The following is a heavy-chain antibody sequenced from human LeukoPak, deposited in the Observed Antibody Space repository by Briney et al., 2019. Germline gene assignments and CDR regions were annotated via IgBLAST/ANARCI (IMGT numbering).Heavy chain of an antibody. J-gene: IGHJ6*02. D-gene: IGHD2/OR15-2a*01. CDR3: LRDCNNIRCSGARMDV. CDR1: GFTFSNYD. V-gene: IGHV3-13*01. Sequence: GGSLRLSRAASGFTFSNYDMHWVRQATGKGLEWVSSIGTVGDTYYSDSVKGRFTISREKAKNSWYLQMSSLRAGDTAVYYCLRDCNNIRCSGARMDVWGQGTTVIVSS. CDR2: IGTVGDT.